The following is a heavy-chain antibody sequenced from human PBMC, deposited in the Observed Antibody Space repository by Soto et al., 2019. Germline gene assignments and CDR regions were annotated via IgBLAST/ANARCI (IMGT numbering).Heavy chain of an antibody. J-gene: IGHJ4*02. CDR2: ISYDGSNK. D-gene: IGHD1-1*01. CDR3: NVNGNDLAGSDY. Sequence: PGGSLRLSCAASGFTFSSYGMHWVRQAPGKGLEWVAVISYDGSNKYYADSVKGRFTISRDNSKNTLYLQMNSLRAEDTAVYYCNVNGNDLAGSDYWAQGTLVTVSS. V-gene: IGHV3-30*03. CDR1: GFTFSSYG.